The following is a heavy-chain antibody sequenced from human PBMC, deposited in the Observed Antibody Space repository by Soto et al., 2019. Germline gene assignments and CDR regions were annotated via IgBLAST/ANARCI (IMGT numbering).Heavy chain of an antibody. V-gene: IGHV1-18*01. CDR3: AKDGGRGARMHMCGMDV. J-gene: IGHJ6*02. CDR1: GYPFINYG. D-gene: IGHD2-15*01. Sequence: QPQLVQSGVEVKKPGASVRVTCKASGYPFINYGINWVRQAPGQGLEWMGWISGHNGCTNYGPKFRDRITMATDTSAKTAYLELRSLISDDTAVYYCAKDGGRGARMHMCGMDVWGQGTTVIVSS. CDR2: ISGHNGCT.